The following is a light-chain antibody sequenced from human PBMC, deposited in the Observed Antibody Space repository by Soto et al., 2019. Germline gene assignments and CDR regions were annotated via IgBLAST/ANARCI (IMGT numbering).Light chain of an antibody. CDR1: QSVLYSSNNKNY. V-gene: IGKV4-1*01. CDR3: QQYYTTPLT. J-gene: IGKJ1*01. CDR2: WAS. Sequence: DIVMTQSPDSLAVSLGERATINCKSSQSVLYSSNNKNYLAWYQQSPGQPPKLLIYWASTRESGVPYRFSGSGSGTDFTLTISSLQAEDVSVYYCQQYYTTPLTFGQGTKVEI.